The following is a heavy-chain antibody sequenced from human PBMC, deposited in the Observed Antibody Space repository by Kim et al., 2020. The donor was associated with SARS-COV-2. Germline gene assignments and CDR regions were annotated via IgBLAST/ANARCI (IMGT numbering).Heavy chain of an antibody. D-gene: IGHD3-16*01. V-gene: IGHV3-30*04. J-gene: IGHJ3*01. Sequence: LSLTCATSGFTFSSYAMHWVRQAPGKGLEWVAAISYDGSNKYYVDSMKGRFTVSRDNSKNTLYLQMSSLRPEDTAVYYCARGGVFFDNDSFDVWGQGTMVTVSS. CDR1: GFTFSSYA. CDR2: ISYDGSNK. CDR3: ARGGVFFDNDSFDV.